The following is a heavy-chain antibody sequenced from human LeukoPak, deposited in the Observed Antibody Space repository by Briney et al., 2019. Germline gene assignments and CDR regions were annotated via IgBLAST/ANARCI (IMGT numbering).Heavy chain of an antibody. Sequence: GGSLRLSCVASGFTFSSYSMNWVRQAPGKGLEWVSYISSSSSTIYYADSVKGRFTISRDNAKNSLYLQMNSLRAEDTAVYYCARDYDFWSGYYPKVDYWGQGTLVTVSS. V-gene: IGHV3-48*04. CDR3: ARDYDFWSGYYPKVDY. CDR1: GFTFSSYS. CDR2: ISSSSSTI. J-gene: IGHJ4*02. D-gene: IGHD3-3*01.